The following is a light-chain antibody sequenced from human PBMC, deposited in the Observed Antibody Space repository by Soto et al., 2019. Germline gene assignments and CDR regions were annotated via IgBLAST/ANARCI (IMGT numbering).Light chain of an antibody. J-gene: IGLJ3*02. CDR3: SSYAASNNCYLG. V-gene: IGLV2-8*01. Sequence: QSALTQPPSASGSPGQSVTISCTGTSSDVGGYNYVSWYQQYPGRAPKLMIYEVTKRPSGVPDRFSGSKSGNTASLTVSGLQAEDEADYYCSSYAASNNCYLGFGGGTKLTVL. CDR2: EVT. CDR1: SSDVGGYNY.